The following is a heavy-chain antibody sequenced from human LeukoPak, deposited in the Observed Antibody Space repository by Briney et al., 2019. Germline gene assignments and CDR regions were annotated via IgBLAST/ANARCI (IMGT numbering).Heavy chain of an antibody. Sequence: PGGSLRLSCAASGFTFSNAYMSWVRQAPGKGLEWVGCIKSKTDGGTTDYAAPVKGRFTISRDDSKNTLYLQMNSLKTEDTAVYYCTTDAGYSSRWYNYWGQGTLVTVSS. J-gene: IGHJ4*02. CDR3: TTDAGYSSRWYNY. V-gene: IGHV3-15*01. D-gene: IGHD6-13*01. CDR2: IKSKTDGGTT. CDR1: GFTFSNAY.